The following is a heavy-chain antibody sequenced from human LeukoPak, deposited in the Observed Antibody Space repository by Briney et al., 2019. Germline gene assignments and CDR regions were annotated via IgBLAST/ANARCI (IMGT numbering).Heavy chain of an antibody. Sequence: GGSLRLSCAASGFTVGTNYMSWVRQAPGKGLEWVSVLYSGDSTYYADPVKGRFTISRDNSKNTLYLQMNSLRAEDTAVYYCAKDSGFSSSGSSSLDYWGQGTLVTVSS. CDR2: LYSGDST. J-gene: IGHJ4*02. CDR3: AKDSGFSSSGSSSLDY. D-gene: IGHD3-22*01. V-gene: IGHV3-53*01. CDR1: GFTVGTNY.